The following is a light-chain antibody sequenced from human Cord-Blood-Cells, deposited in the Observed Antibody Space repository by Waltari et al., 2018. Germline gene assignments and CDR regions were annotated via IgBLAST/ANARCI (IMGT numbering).Light chain of an antibody. CDR3: QQYYSTPYT. J-gene: IGKJ2*01. Sequence: DIVMTQSPDSLAVSLGERATINCKSSPSVLYSSNNKNYLAWYQQKPGQPPKLLIYWASTRESGVPYRFSGSGSGTDFTLTISSLQAEGVAVYYCQQYYSTPYTFGQGTKLEIK. CDR2: WAS. CDR1: PSVLYSSNNKNY. V-gene: IGKV4-1*01.